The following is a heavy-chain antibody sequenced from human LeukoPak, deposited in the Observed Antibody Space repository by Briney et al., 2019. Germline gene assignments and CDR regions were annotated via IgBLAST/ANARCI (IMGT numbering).Heavy chain of an antibody. CDR3: ARALADYDYGGQ. D-gene: IGHD4-23*01. CDR1: GFTFTNYW. J-gene: IGHJ4*02. V-gene: IGHV3-7*01. Sequence: GGSLRLSCAASGFTFTNYWMSWVRQAPGKGLELVANIKQDRREKYYVDSVKGRFTISRDTAKNSLYLQMNSLRAEDTAVYYCARALADYDYGGQWGQGTLVTVSS. CDR2: IKQDRREK.